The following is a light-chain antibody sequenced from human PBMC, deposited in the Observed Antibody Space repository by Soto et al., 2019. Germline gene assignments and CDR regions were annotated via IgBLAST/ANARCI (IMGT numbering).Light chain of an antibody. CDR1: SSNIGGNP. Sequence: QSVLTQSPSASGTPGQRVTISCSGGSSNIGGNPVDWYQQFPGTDPTLLIYDSNQRPSGVPDRFSGSKSGTSASLAIRGLQPEDEADYYCATWYASRSGGVFGGGTKLTVL. CDR3: ATWYASRSGGV. V-gene: IGLV1-44*01. CDR2: DSN. J-gene: IGLJ3*02.